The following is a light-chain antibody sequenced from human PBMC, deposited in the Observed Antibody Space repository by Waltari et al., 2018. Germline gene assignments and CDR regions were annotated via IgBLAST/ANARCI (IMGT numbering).Light chain of an antibody. J-gene: IGLJ3*02. V-gene: IGLV2-23*01. CDR2: EGT. CDR1: SSDIGSYSL. Sequence: QSALTQPASVSGSPGQSITISCTGSSSDIGSYSLVSWYQQASGKAPKVLIYEGTKRPSGVSNRFSGSKSGNTASLTISGLQAEDEADYYCCSYAGSSTWMFGGGTKLTVL. CDR3: CSYAGSSTWM.